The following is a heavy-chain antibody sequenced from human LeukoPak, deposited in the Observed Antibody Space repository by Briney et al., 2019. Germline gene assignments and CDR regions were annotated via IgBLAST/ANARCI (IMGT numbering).Heavy chain of an antibody. V-gene: IGHV4-59*07. J-gene: IGHJ4*02. CDR3: ARAHSNYGDYGYYFDY. CDR1: GGSISSYY. D-gene: IGHD4-17*01. Sequence: SDTLSLTCTVSGGSISSYYWSWIRQPPGKGLEWIGYIYYSGSTNYNPSLKSRVTISVDTSKNQFSLKLSCVTAADTDVYYCARAHSNYGDYGYYFDYWGQGTLVTVSS. CDR2: IYYSGST.